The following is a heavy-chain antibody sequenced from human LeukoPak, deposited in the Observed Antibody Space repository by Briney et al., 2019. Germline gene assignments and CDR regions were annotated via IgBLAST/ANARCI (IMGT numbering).Heavy chain of an antibody. D-gene: IGHD2-8*01. V-gene: IGHV3-15*01. CDR2: VKSKSNRGTT. Sequence: GGSLRLSCAASGFTFSNAWMSWVRQAPGKALEWVGSVKSKSNRGTTGYAARVKGRFTISRDDSKNTYLQMDSLKSEDTAVYFCTAGVGHSDFDYWGQGTLVTVSS. CDR3: TAGVGHSDFDY. J-gene: IGHJ4*02. CDR1: GFTFSNAW.